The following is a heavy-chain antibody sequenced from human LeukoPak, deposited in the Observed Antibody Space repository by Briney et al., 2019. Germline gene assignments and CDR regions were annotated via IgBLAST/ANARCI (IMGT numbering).Heavy chain of an antibody. CDR1: GGPISSYY. J-gene: IGHJ4*02. D-gene: IGHD1-1*01. V-gene: IGHV4-59*01. CDR3: ARGTDPEDY. Sequence: SETLSLTCTVSGGPISSYYWSWIRQPPAKGLEWIGYIYYSGSTNYNPSLKSRVTISLDTSKNQFSLKLNSVTAADTAVYYCARGTDPEDYWGQGTLVTVSS. CDR2: IYYSGST.